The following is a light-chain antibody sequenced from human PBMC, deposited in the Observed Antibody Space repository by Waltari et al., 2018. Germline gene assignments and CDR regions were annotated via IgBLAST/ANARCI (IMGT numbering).Light chain of an antibody. V-gene: IGLV2-11*01. CDR3: FSSAGSPYG. CDR1: SSYVGAYNF. J-gene: IGLJ1*01. CDR2: DVN. Sequence: SALTQPRSVSGSPGQSVTISCTGTSSYVGAYNFVSWYQQRPVQAPKLSIYDVNKRPSGVPYRFSTSNSCNSASLTISGVQPEDEADYHCFSSAGSPYGFGTATEATVL.